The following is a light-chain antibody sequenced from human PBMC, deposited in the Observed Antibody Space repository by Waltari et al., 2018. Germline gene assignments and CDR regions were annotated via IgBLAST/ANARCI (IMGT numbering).Light chain of an antibody. V-gene: IGKV1-13*02. J-gene: IGKJ4*01. CDR1: QAISSA. CDR3: QQLHSYPVT. CDR2: DAS. Sequence: AVQLTQSPSSLSASVGDRVTITCRASQAISSALAWYQQKPGKAPNLLIYDASNLESGVPSRFSGSGSGTHFTLTISSLQPADFATYYCQQLHSYPVTFGGGTKV.